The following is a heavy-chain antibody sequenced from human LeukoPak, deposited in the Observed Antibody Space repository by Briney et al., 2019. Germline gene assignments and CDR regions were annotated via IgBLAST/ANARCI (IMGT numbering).Heavy chain of an antibody. CDR1: GFTFDDYA. Sequence: GGSLRLSCAASGFTFDDYAMQWVRQAPGKGLEWVSGISWNSGSIGYADSVKGRFTISRDNAKNSLYLQMNSLRAEDTALYYCAKSYCSSTSCLVDYWGRGTLVTVSS. CDR2: ISWNSGSI. D-gene: IGHD2-2*01. V-gene: IGHV3-9*01. CDR3: AKSYCSSTSCLVDY. J-gene: IGHJ4*02.